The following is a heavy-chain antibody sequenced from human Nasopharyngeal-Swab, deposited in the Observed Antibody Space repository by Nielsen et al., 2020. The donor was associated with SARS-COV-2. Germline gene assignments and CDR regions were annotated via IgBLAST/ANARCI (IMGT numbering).Heavy chain of an antibody. D-gene: IGHD5-12*01. CDR3: ARDQYSGYDSSYYYYGMDV. V-gene: IGHV1-2*02. Sequence: WVRQAPGQGLEWMGWMNPKSGVTSYAQKFQGRVTMTRDTSISTAYMELSRLRSDDTAVYYCARDQYSGYDSSYYYYGMDVWGQGTTVTVSS. CDR2: MNPKSGVT. J-gene: IGHJ6*02.